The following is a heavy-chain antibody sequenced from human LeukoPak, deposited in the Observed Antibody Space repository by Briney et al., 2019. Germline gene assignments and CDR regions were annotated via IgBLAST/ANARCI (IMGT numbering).Heavy chain of an antibody. CDR3: AKGRQYSSGHA. Sequence: TGGSLRLSCAASGFTFSSYGMHWVRQAPGKGLEWVAVISYDGSNKYYADSVKGRFTISRDNSKNTLYLQMNSLRAEDTAVYYCAKGRQYSSGHAWGQGTLVTVSS. D-gene: IGHD6-19*01. CDR2: ISYDGSNK. CDR1: GFTFSSYG. V-gene: IGHV3-30*18. J-gene: IGHJ4*02.